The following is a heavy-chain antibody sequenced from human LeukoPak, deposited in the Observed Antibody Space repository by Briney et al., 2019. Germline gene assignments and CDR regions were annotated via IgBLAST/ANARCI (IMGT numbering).Heavy chain of an antibody. CDR1: GFTFSNAW. CDR2: TSGSGGST. V-gene: IGHV3-23*01. Sequence: PGGSLRLSCAASGFTFSNAWMSWVRQAPGKGPEWVSVTSGSGGSTYYADSVKGRFTISRDNSKNTLYLQMNSLRVEDTAVYYCAKGSSVWFGELLLEFWGQGTLVTVSS. D-gene: IGHD3-10*01. J-gene: IGHJ4*02. CDR3: AKGSSVWFGELLLEF.